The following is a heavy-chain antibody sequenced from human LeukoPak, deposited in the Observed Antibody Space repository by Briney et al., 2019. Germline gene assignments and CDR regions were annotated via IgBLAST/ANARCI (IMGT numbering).Heavy chain of an antibody. Sequence: MTSETLSLTCAVYGGSFSGYYWSWVRQPPGKGLEWIGEINHSGSTNYNPSLKSRVTISVDTSKNQFSLKLSSVTAADTAVYYCVKRTLYYGMDGWGQGTTVTVSS. CDR1: GGSFSGYY. CDR3: VKRTLYYGMDG. J-gene: IGHJ6*02. CDR2: INHSGST. V-gene: IGHV4-34*01.